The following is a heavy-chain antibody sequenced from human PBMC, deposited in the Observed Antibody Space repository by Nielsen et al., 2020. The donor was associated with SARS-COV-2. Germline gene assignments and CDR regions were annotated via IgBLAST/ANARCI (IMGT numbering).Heavy chain of an antibody. CDR1: GGSISSGGYY. CDR3: ARLGSGWFDY. V-gene: IGHV4-31*03. Sequence: LRLSCTVSGGSISSGGYYWSWIRQHPGKGLEWIGYIYYSGSTYYNPSLKSRVTISVDTSKNQFSLKLSSVTAADTAVYYCARLGSGWFDYWGQGTLVTVSS. CDR2: IYYSGST. J-gene: IGHJ4*02. D-gene: IGHD6-19*01.